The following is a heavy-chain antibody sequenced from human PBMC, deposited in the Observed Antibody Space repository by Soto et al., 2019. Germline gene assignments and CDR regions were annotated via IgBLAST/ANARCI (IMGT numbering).Heavy chain of an antibody. V-gene: IGHV4-39*01. J-gene: IGHJ5*02. CDR2: IYYSGST. D-gene: IGHD3-22*01. Sequence: SETLSLTCTVSGGSISSSSYYWGWIRQPPGKGLEWIGSIYYSGSTYYNPSLKSRVTISVDTSKNQFSLKLSSVTAADTAVYYCARHGRDYYDSSGSMGPWGQGTLVTVSS. CDR3: ARHGRDYYDSSGSMGP. CDR1: GGSISSSSYY.